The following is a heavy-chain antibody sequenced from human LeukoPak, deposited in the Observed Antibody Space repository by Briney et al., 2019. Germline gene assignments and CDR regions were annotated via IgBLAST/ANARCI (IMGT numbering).Heavy chain of an antibody. V-gene: IGHV4-39*07. CDR3: AREGLSTVTNYYYYGMDV. CDR1: GGSISSSSYY. Sequence: SETLSLTCTVSGGSISSSSYYWGWIRQPPGKGLEWIGSIYYSGSTYYNPSLKSRVTISVDTSKNQFSLKLSSVTAADTAVYYCAREGLSTVTNYYYYGMDVWGQGTTVTVSS. J-gene: IGHJ6*02. D-gene: IGHD4-11*01. CDR2: IYYSGST.